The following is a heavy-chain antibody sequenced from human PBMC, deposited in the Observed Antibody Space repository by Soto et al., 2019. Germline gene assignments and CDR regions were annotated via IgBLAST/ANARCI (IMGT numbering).Heavy chain of an antibody. CDR3: AREASSGYYLIDY. Sequence: GGSLRLSCAASGFTFSDYYMSWIRQAPGKGLEWVSYISSSGSTIYYADSVKGRFTISRDNAKNSLYLQMNSLRAEDTAVYYCAREASSGYYLIDYWGQGTLVTVSS. D-gene: IGHD3-22*01. CDR1: GFTFSDYY. CDR2: ISSSGSTI. V-gene: IGHV3-11*01. J-gene: IGHJ4*02.